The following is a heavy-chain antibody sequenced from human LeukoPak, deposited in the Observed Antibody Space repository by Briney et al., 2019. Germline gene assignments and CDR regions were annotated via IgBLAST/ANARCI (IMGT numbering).Heavy chain of an antibody. Sequence: PSETLSLTCAVYGGSFSGYYWSWIRQPPGKGLEWIGEINHSGSTNYNPSLKSRVTISVDTSKNQFSLKLSSVTAADTAVYYCARSDYCGGDCYRYFDLWGPGTLVTVSS. D-gene: IGHD2-21*02. V-gene: IGHV4-34*01. CDR3: ARSDYCGGDCYRYFDL. J-gene: IGHJ2*01. CDR2: INHSGST. CDR1: GGSFSGYY.